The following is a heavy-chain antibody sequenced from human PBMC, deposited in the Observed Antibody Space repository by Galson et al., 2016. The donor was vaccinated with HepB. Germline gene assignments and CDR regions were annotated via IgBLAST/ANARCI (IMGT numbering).Heavy chain of an antibody. Sequence: SVKVSCKASGYAFSNYGVTWVRQAPGQGLEWMGRISAYNGQTNYAQKLQDRVTMTIDTSRSTADMGVRSLRSDETAVYYCARDKWETLRFYYALDVWGQGTTVTVSS. CDR1: GYAFSNYG. D-gene: IGHD1-26*01. CDR2: ISAYNGQT. CDR3: ARDKWETLRFYYALDV. V-gene: IGHV1-18*01. J-gene: IGHJ6*02.